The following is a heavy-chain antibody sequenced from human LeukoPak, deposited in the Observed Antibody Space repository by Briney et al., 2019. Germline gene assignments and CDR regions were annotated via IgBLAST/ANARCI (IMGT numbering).Heavy chain of an antibody. CDR2: INHSGST. CDR1: GGSFSGYY. D-gene: IGHD3-3*01. J-gene: IGHJ6*03. Sequence: SETLSLTCAVYGGSFSGYYWSWIRQPPGKGLEWIGEINHSGSTNYNPSLKSRVTISVDTSKNQFSLKLSSVTAADTAVYYCARAFGDFWSGYRRGDYYYYMDAWGKGTTVTVSS. V-gene: IGHV4-34*01. CDR3: ARAFGDFWSGYRRGDYYYYMDA.